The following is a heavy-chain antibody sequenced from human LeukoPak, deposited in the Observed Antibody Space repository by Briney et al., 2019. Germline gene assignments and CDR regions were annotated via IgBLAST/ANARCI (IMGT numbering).Heavy chain of an antibody. D-gene: IGHD5-18*01. CDR2: INPNSGGT. V-gene: IGHV1-2*02. CDR1: GYTFTGYY. J-gene: IGHJ6*02. Sequence: ASVKVSCKASGYTFTGYYMHWVRQAPGQGLEWMGWINPNSGGTNYAQKFQGRVTMTRDTSISTAYMELSRLRSDDTAVYYCARSGRYSYGHGSYYGMDVWAKGPRSPSP. CDR3: ARSGRYSYGHGSYYGMDV.